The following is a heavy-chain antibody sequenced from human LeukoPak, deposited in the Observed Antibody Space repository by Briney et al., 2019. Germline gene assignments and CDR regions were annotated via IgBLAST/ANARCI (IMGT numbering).Heavy chain of an antibody. D-gene: IGHD6-19*01. J-gene: IGHJ6*03. CDR1: GGSLSSSSYY. V-gene: IGHV4-39*07. Sequence: SETLSLTCTVSGGSLSSSSYYWGWIRQPPGKGLEWIGSIYYSGSTYYNPSLKSRVTISVDTSKNQFSLKLSSVTAADTAVYYCARGEIAVAGSPLLYYYYYMDVWGKGTTVTVSS. CDR2: IYYSGST. CDR3: ARGEIAVAGSPLLYYYYYMDV.